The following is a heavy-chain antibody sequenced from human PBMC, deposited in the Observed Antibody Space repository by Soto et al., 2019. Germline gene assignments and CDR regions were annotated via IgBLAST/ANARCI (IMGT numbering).Heavy chain of an antibody. D-gene: IGHD2-21*01. J-gene: IGHJ4*02. CDR1: GGTFSTYS. CDR3: ASSRGNNDVVGTNDYFDS. Sequence: QVQLVQSGAEVKKPGSSVKVSCKTSGGTFSTYSIVWVRQAPGEGLEWMGGIIPIFGTANYAQKFQDRVTITADKSTKTAFMELSSLKSADTSMYYCASSRGNNDVVGTNDYFDSWGQGTLVTVSS. V-gene: IGHV1-69*06. CDR2: IIPIFGTA.